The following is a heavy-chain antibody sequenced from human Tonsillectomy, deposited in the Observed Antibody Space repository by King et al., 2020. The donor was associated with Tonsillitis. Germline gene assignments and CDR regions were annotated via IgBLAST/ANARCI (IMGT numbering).Heavy chain of an antibody. J-gene: IGHJ4*02. V-gene: IGHV3-9*01. Sequence: EVQLVQSGGGLVQPGRSLRLSCAVSGFIFGDYAMHWVRQVPGKGLEWVSSISWNSGNIGYADSVKGRFTISRDHAKNSLYLQMNSLRAEDTALYYCAKDALYDILTGYVDCWGQGTLVTVSS. CDR3: AKDALYDILTGYVDC. D-gene: IGHD3-9*01. CDR2: ISWNSGNI. CDR1: GFIFGDYA.